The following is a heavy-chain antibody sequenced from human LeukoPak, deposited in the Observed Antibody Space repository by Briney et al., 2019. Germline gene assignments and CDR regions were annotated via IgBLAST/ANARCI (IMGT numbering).Heavy chain of an antibody. V-gene: IGHV1-69*06. CDR3: ASGREEWNWNYVFGY. J-gene: IGHJ4*02. Sequence: GASVKVSCKASGGTFSSYAISWVRQAPGQGLEWMGGIIPIFGTANYAQKFQGRVTITAGKSTSTAYMELSSLRSEDTAVYYCASGREEWNWNYVFGYWGQGTLVTVSS. CDR2: IIPIFGTA. CDR1: GGTFSSYA. D-gene: IGHD1-7*01.